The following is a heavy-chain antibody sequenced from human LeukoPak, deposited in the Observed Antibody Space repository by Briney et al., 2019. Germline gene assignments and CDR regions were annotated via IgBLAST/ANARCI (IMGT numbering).Heavy chain of an antibody. CDR2: IIPIFGTA. CDR1: GGTFSSYA. CDR3: ARAVRGVERYYYHMDV. Sequence: GASVKVSCKASGGTFSSYAISWVRQAPGQGLEWMGGIIPIFGTANYAQKFQGRVTITADESTSTAYMELSSLRSEDTAVYYCARAVRGVERYYYHMDVWGKGTTVTISS. V-gene: IGHV1-69*13. D-gene: IGHD3-10*01. J-gene: IGHJ6*03.